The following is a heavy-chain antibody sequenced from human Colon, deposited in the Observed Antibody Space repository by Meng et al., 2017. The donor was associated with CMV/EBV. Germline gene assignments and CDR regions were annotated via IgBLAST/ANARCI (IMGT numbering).Heavy chain of an antibody. Sequence: GESLKISCAASGFTFSAYTMSWVRQAPGKGPEWVSAIRGSGDKTSYADSVTGRFPISRDNSKNTLFLQMNGLRAEDTAIYYCAPVGGWGTGTPTTLITWGQGTLVTVSS. CDR2: IRGSGDKT. J-gene: IGHJ5*02. V-gene: IGHV3-23*01. D-gene: IGHD4-17*01. CDR1: GFTFSAYT. CDR3: APVGGWGTGTPTTLIT.